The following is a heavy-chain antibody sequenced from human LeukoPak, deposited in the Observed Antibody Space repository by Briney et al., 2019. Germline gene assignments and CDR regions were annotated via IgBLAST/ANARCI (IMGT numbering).Heavy chain of an antibody. CDR1: GFTFGDYA. Sequence: PGGSLRLSCTASGFTFGDYAMSWVRQAPGKGLEWVGFIRSKAYGGTTEYAASVKGRFTISRDDYKSIAYLQMNSLKTEDTAVYYCTRDRYSSCPEGWGQGTLVTVSS. CDR2: IRSKAYGGTT. D-gene: IGHD6-13*01. CDR3: TRDRYSSCPEG. V-gene: IGHV3-49*04. J-gene: IGHJ4*02.